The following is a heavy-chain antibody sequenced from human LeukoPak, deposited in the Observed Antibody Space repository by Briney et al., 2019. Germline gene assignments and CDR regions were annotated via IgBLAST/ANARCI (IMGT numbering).Heavy chain of an antibody. CDR2: ISSSSSYI. J-gene: IGHJ4*02. D-gene: IGHD4-17*01. V-gene: IGHV3-21*01. CDR3: ARVFDYGDYLDY. Sequence: GGSLRLSCAASGFTFSSYGMHWVRQAPGKGLEWVSSISSSSSYIYYADSVKGRFTISRDNAKNSLYLQMNSLRAEDTAVYYCARVFDYGDYLDYWGQGTLVTVSS. CDR1: GFTFSSYG.